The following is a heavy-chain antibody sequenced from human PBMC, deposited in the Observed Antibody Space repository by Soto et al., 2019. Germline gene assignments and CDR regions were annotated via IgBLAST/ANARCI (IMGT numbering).Heavy chain of an antibody. V-gene: IGHV3-13*01. CDR2: IGTAGDT. CDR3: ARPVYGDYASTLFDY. Sequence: EVQLVESGGGLVQPGGSLRLSCAASGFTFSSYDMHWVRQATGKGLEWVSAIGTAGDTYYPGSVKGRFTISRENAKNSLYLLMNSLRAEDTAVYYCARPVYGDYASTLFDYWGQGTLVTVSS. CDR1: GFTFSSYD. J-gene: IGHJ4*02. D-gene: IGHD4-17*01.